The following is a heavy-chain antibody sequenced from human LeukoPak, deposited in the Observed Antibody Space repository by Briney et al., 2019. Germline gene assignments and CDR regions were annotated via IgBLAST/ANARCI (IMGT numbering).Heavy chain of an antibody. Sequence: GGSLRLSCAASGFTFSSYAMNWVRQAPRKGPEWVSGISNSGVSTDYADSVKGRFTISRDNFKNTLYLQMNSLRAEDTAVYYCAKGVFGSGWPNWGQGTLVTVSS. CDR2: ISNSGVST. V-gene: IGHV3-23*01. J-gene: IGHJ4*02. CDR1: GFTFSSYA. D-gene: IGHD6-19*01. CDR3: AKGVFGSGWPN.